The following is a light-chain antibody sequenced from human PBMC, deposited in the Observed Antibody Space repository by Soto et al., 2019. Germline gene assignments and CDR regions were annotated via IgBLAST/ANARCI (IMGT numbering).Light chain of an antibody. CDR1: QSVSRY. CDR3: QQRSNWPPIYT. Sequence: EIVLTQSPATLSLSPGERATLSCRASQSVSRYLAWYQQKPGQAPRLLIYDASNRATGSPARFSGSGSGTDFTLTISSLEPEDFAVYYCQQRSNWPPIYTFGQGTKLEIK. J-gene: IGKJ2*01. CDR2: DAS. V-gene: IGKV3-11*01.